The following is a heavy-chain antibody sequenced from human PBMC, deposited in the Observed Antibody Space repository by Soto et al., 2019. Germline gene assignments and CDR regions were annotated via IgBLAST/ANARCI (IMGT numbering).Heavy chain of an antibody. CDR3: ARDRVHRITFGGVIAINWFDP. D-gene: IGHD3-16*02. V-gene: IGHV1-3*01. J-gene: IGHJ5*02. Sequence: ASVKVSCKASGYTFTSYAMHWVRQAPGQRLEWMGWINAGNGNTKYSQKFQGRVTITRDTSASTAYMELSSLRSEDTAVYYCARDRVHRITFGGVIAINWFDPWGQGTLVTVSS. CDR1: GYTFTSYA. CDR2: INAGNGNT.